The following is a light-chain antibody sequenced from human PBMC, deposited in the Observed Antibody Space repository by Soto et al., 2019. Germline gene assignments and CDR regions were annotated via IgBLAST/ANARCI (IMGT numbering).Light chain of an antibody. V-gene: IGLV1-47*01. Sequence: QSVLAQPPSASGTPGQRVTISCSGSSSNIGSRYVYWYQVVPATAPKLLIYWNAQRPSGVPDRFSGSKSGTSASLAISGLRAEDEADYYSGAWDDKLSGYLFGSGSKVTVL. CDR1: SSNIGSRY. J-gene: IGLJ1*01. CDR3: GAWDDKLSGYL. CDR2: WNA.